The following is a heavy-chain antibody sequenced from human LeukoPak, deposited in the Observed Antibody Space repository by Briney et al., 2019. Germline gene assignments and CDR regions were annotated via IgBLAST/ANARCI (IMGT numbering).Heavy chain of an antibody. CDR3: AKSIAARRGHPFDY. D-gene: IGHD6-6*01. V-gene: IGHV3-30*18. CDR2: ISYDGSNK. Sequence: GGSLRLSCAASGFTFSSYGMHWVRQAPGKGLEWVAVISYDGSNKYYADSVKGRFTISRDNAKNSLYLQMNSLRAEDMALYYCAKSIAARRGHPFDYWGQGTLVTVSS. CDR1: GFTFSSYG. J-gene: IGHJ4*02.